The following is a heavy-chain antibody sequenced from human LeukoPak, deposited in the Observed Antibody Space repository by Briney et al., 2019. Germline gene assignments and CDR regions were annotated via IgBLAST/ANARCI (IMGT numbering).Heavy chain of an antibody. V-gene: IGHV5-51*01. D-gene: IGHD2-2*01. J-gene: IGHJ4*02. CDR3: ARHEGGDIVVVSGFEY. CDR2: IYPGDSDT. Sequence: ESLKISCKGSGYSSTTYWIGWVRQMPGKGLEWMGIIYPGDSDTRYSPSFQGQVTISADKSISTAYLRWNSLKASDTAMYYCARHEGGDIVVVSGFEYWGQGTLVTVSS. CDR1: GYSSTTYW.